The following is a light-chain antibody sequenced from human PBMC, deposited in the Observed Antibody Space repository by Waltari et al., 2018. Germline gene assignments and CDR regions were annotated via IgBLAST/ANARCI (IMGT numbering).Light chain of an antibody. CDR3: QQYYSTPLT. CDR2: WAS. Sequence: DFVMTQSPDSLAVSLGERATINCKSSQSVLYSPNNKNDLAWYPQKPGRPPKLLIHWASTRESGVPDRFSGSGSGTDFTLTISSLQAEDVAVYYCQQYYSTPLTFGGGTKVEIK. V-gene: IGKV4-1*01. CDR1: QSVLYSPNNKND. J-gene: IGKJ4*01.